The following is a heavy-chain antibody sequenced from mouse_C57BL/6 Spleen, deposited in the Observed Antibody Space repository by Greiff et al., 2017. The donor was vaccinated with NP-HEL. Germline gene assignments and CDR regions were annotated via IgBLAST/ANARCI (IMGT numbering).Heavy chain of an antibody. V-gene: IGHV5-4*03. CDR1: GFTFTSYA. J-gene: IGHJ4*01. CDR3: ARGGNWDVGAMDY. D-gene: IGHD4-1*01. CDR2: ISDGGSYT. Sequence: DVMLVESGGGLVKPGGSLKLSCAASGFTFTSYAMSWVRQTPEKRLEWVATISDGGSYTYYPDNVKGRFTISRDNAKNNLYLQMSHLKSEDTAMYYCARGGNWDVGAMDYWGQGTSVTVSS.